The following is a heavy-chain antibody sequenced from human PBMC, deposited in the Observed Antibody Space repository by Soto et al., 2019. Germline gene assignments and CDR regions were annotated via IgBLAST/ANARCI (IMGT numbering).Heavy chain of an antibody. CDR2: IIPLFGTT. V-gene: IGHV1-69*18. D-gene: IGHD3-16*01. J-gene: IGHJ3*01. CDR1: GGTFSTYT. Sequence: QVHLVQSGAEVRKPGSSVKVSCKTSGGTFSTYTIYWVRQAPGQGLEWMGRIIPLFGTTKYAQNFQDRVTITAEESTSTTYMELSSLRAEDTAVYYCARRLDDRADEGFDVWCEGTAVTVSA. CDR3: ARRLDDRADEGFDV.